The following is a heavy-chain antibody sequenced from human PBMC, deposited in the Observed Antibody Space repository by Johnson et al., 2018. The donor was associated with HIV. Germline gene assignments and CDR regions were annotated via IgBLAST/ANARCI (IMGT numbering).Heavy chain of an antibody. V-gene: IGHV3-30*04. CDR1: GFTFSSYP. D-gene: IGHD6-13*01. CDR2: ISYDGSNK. CDR3: ARVKQQVVRVGSDAFDI. J-gene: IGHJ3*02. Sequence: QVQLVESGGGVVQPGRSLRLSCAASGFTFSSYPMHWVRQAPGKGLEWVAVISYDGSNKYYADSVKGRLTISRDNSKNSLYLQMNSLRAEDTAVYYCARVKQQVVRVGSDAFDIWGQGTMVTVSS.